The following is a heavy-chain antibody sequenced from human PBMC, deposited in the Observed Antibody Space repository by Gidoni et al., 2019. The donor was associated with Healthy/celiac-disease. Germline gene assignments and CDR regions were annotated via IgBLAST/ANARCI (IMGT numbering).Heavy chain of an antibody. CDR2: IIPILGIA. CDR3: ARSIVVVVAGAFDI. V-gene: IGHV1-69*04. J-gene: IGHJ3*02. CDR1: GGPFSSYA. D-gene: IGHD2-15*01. Sequence: QVQLVQSGAEVKKPGSSVKVSCKASGGPFSSYAISWVRQAPGQGLEWMGRIIPILGIANYAQKFQGRVTITADKSTSTAYMELSSLRSEDTAVYYCARSIVVVVAGAFDIWGQGTMVTVSS.